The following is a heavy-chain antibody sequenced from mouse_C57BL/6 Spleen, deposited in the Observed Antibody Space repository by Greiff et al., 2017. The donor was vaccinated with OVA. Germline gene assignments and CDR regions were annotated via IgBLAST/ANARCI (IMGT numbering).Heavy chain of an antibody. CDR3: ARWAVVDPFAY. CDR2: IYPRSGNT. Sequence: LQESGAELARPGASVKLSCKASGYTFTSYGISWVKQRTGQGLEWIGEIYPRSGNTYYNEKFKGKATLTADKSSSTAYMELRSLTSEDSAVYFCARWAVVDPFAYWGQGTLVTVSA. V-gene: IGHV1-81*01. CDR1: GYTFTSYG. D-gene: IGHD1-1*01. J-gene: IGHJ3*01.